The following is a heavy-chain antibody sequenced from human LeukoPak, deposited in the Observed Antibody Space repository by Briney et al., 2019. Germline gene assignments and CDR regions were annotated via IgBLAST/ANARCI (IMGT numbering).Heavy chain of an antibody. D-gene: IGHD3-22*01. Sequence: PSETLSLTCTVSGGSISRRSYYWGWIRQSPGKGLEWIGSIHYSGTTYYNPSLKGRVTISVDTSKNQFSLKLSSVTAADTAVYYCARRGYYDSSGSFDYWGQGTLVTVSS. CDR3: ARRGYYDSSGSFDY. V-gene: IGHV4-39*01. J-gene: IGHJ4*02. CDR1: GGSISRRSYY. CDR2: IHYSGTT.